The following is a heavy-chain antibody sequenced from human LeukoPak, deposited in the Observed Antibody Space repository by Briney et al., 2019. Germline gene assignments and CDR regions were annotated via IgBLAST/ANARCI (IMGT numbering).Heavy chain of an antibody. CDR2: IYYSGNT. CDR3: SRLSYYNYYMDV. Sequence: TSETLSLTCTVSAFSISSNSYYWAWIRQPPGKGLEWIGTIYYSGNTYYNPSLKSRVTISIDTSKNQFSLKLSSVTAADTAVYYSSRLSYYNYYMDVWGKGTTVTVSS. CDR1: AFSISSNSYY. J-gene: IGHJ6*03. V-gene: IGHV4-39*01.